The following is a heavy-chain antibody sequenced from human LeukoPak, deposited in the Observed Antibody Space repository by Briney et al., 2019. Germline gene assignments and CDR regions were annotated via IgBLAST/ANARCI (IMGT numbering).Heavy chain of an antibody. D-gene: IGHD5-24*01. V-gene: IGHV4-59*08. J-gene: IGHJ3*02. Sequence: PSETLSLTCTVSGGSISSYYWSWIRQPPGKGLEWIGYIYYSGSTNYNPSLKSRVTISVDTSKNQFSLKLSSVTAADTAVYYCARRVLITDALDIWGQGTMVTVSS. CDR1: GGSISSYY. CDR2: IYYSGST. CDR3: ARRVLITDALDI.